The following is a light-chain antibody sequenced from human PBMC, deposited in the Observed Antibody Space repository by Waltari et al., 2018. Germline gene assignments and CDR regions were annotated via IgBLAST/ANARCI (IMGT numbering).Light chain of an antibody. CDR2: KVS. J-gene: IGKJ3*01. CDR1: QSLIHSDGNTY. CDR3: MQGAHWPPT. Sequence: DVVMTQSPLSLPVTLGQPASIPCRSSQSLIHSDGNTYLIWLHQRPGQAPRRLIYKVSNRDSGVPDIFSGSGSGADFTLRISRVEAEDGGLYYCMQGAHWPPTFGPGTKVDFK. V-gene: IGKV2-30*02.